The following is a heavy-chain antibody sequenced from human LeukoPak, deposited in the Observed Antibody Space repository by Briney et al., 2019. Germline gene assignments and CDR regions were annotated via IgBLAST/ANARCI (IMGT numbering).Heavy chain of an antibody. J-gene: IGHJ6*03. CDR1: GYVFTRHW. CDR3: ARQNHYYYYMDV. V-gene: IGHV5-51*01. Sequence: GESLKISCKASGYVFTRHWIGWVRQVPGKGLEWMGVIHPEDSYSRYNAAFQGQATLSVDESTRTAYLQLSSLKASDTAIYYCARQNHYYYYMDVWGRGTTVTVSS. CDR2: IHPEDSYS.